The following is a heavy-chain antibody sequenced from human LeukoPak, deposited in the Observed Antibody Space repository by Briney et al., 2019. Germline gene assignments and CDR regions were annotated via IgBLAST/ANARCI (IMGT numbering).Heavy chain of an antibody. CDR3: ARFMMVYYYDTSGSTNWFDP. CDR1: GYTFTSYY. J-gene: IGHJ5*02. CDR2: INPSGGST. D-gene: IGHD3-22*01. Sequence: GASVKVSCKASGYTFTSYYMHWVRQAPGQGLEWMGIINPSGGSTSYAQKFQGRVTMTRDTSTSTVYMELSSLRSEDTAVYYCARFMMVYYYDTSGSTNWFDPWGQGTLVTVSS. V-gene: IGHV1-46*01.